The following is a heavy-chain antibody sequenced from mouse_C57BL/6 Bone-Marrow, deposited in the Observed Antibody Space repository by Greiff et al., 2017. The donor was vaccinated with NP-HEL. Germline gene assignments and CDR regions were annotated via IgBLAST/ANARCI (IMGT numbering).Heavy chain of an antibody. J-gene: IGHJ4*01. CDR1: GYTFTSYW. V-gene: IGHV1-64*01. D-gene: IGHD1-1*01. CDR2: IHPNSGST. CDR3: AREFQDYYGYAMDY. Sequence: QVQLQQPGAELVKPGASVKLSCKASGYTFTSYWMHWVKQRPGQGLEWIGMIHPNSGSTNYNEKFKSKATLTVDKSSSTAYMQLSSLTSEDSAVYYCAREFQDYYGYAMDYWGQGTSVTVSS.